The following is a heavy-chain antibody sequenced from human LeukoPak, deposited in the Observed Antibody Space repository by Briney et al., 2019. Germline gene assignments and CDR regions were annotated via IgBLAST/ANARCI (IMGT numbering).Heavy chain of an antibody. J-gene: IGHJ4*02. Sequence: GGSLRLSCAASGFTFGSCSMNWVRRAPGKGREWVSYISSSSSPIYYADSVKGRFTISRDNAKNSLYLQMNSLRTEDTAVYYCARHFCSSTSCSNWGQGTLVTVSS. CDR3: ARHFCSSTSCSN. V-gene: IGHV3-48*01. CDR2: ISSSSSPI. CDR1: GFTFGSCS. D-gene: IGHD2-2*01.